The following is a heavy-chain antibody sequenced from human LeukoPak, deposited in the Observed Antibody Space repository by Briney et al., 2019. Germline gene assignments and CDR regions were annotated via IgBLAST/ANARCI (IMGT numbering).Heavy chain of an antibody. Sequence: SETLSLTCAVSGGSISSGGYSWSWIRQPPGTGLEWLGYIYHSGSTYYNPSLKSRVTISVDRSKNQFSLKLSSVTAADTAVYYCARGQSYDILTGYYYYGMDVWGQGTTVTVSS. J-gene: IGHJ6*02. CDR2: IYHSGST. V-gene: IGHV4-30-2*01. CDR3: ARGQSYDILTGYYYYGMDV. CDR1: GGSISSGGYS. D-gene: IGHD3-9*01.